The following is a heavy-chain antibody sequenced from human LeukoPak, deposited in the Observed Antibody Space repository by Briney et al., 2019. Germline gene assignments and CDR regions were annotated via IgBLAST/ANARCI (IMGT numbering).Heavy chain of an antibody. V-gene: IGHV3-21*01. Sequence: PGGSLRLSCAASGFTFSSYSMNWVRQAPGKGLEWVSPISSSSSYIYYADSVKGRFTISRDNAKNSLYLQMNSLRAEDTAVYYCARGRPVGVTIFGVVTRPNYYYGMDVWGQGTTVTVSS. D-gene: IGHD3-3*01. J-gene: IGHJ6*02. CDR1: GFTFSSYS. CDR2: ISSSSSYI. CDR3: ARGRPVGVTIFGVVTRPNYYYGMDV.